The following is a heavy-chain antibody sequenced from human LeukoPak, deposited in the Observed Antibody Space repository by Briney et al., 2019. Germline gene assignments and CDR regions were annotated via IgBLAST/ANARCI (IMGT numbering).Heavy chain of an antibody. V-gene: IGHV5-51*01. Sequence: GESLKISCKGSGCSFTSYWIGWVRQLPGKGLEWMGIIYPGDSDTRYSPSFQGRVTISADKSISTAYLQWSSLKASDTAMYYCARALWGTGRGGTYFDYWGQGTLVTVSS. CDR3: ARALWGTGRGGTYFDY. CDR1: GCSFTSYW. D-gene: IGHD3-16*01. J-gene: IGHJ4*02. CDR2: IYPGDSDT.